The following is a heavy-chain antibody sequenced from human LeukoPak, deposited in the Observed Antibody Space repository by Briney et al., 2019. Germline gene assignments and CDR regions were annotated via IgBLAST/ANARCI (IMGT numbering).Heavy chain of an antibody. CDR1: GFTFSSYN. CDR3: ARVYGYFDWLLSY. D-gene: IGHD3-9*01. V-gene: IGHV3-21*01. J-gene: IGHJ4*02. Sequence: GGSLRLSCAASGFTFSSYNMNWVRQAPGKGLEWVSSISSSGNYIYYADSVKGRFTISRDNAKNSLYLQMNSLRVEDTAVYYCARVYGYFDWLLSYWGQGTLVTVSS. CDR2: ISSSGNYI.